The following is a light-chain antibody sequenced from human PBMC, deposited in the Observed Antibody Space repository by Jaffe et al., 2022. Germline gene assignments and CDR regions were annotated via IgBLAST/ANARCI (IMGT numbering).Light chain of an antibody. CDR1: QSVATY. CDR2: DAS. Sequence: EIVLTQSPGTLSLSPGERATLSCRASQSVATYLVWYQQRPGQAPTLVIYDASTRAPGIPDRFSGSGSGTDFTLTISRLEPEDFAVYYCQQYGGSPLTFGGGTKVEIK. J-gene: IGKJ4*01. CDR3: QQYGGSPLT. V-gene: IGKV3-20*01.